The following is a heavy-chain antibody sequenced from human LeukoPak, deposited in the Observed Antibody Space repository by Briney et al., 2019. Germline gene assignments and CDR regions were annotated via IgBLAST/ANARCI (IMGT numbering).Heavy chain of an antibody. Sequence: GASVKVSCKASGGTLSSYAISWVRQAPGQGLEWMGGIIPIFGTANYAQKFQGRVTITMDESTSTAYMELSSLRSEDTAVYYCAREYPSIAVAGRAAFDIWGQGTMVTVPS. CDR2: IIPIFGTA. CDR1: GGTLSSYA. J-gene: IGHJ3*02. V-gene: IGHV1-69*05. D-gene: IGHD6-19*01. CDR3: AREYPSIAVAGRAAFDI.